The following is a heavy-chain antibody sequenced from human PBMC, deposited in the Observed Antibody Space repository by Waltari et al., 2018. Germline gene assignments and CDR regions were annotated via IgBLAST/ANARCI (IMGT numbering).Heavy chain of an antibody. CDR3: VRLEDCTGPGGNCYSGDSFALDV. J-gene: IGHJ6*02. CDR2: INHSGNR. Sequence: QVQLQQWGAGLLQPSETLSLTCAVYGGSFSGYYWGWIRQPPGRGLGGIGEINHSGNRNYNPSLRSRVVMFVDTSKSQFSLKLNSVTAADTAVYYCVRLEDCTGPGGNCYSGDSFALDVWGQGTTVTVSS. V-gene: IGHV4-34*02. D-gene: IGHD2-8*02. CDR1: GGSFSGYY.